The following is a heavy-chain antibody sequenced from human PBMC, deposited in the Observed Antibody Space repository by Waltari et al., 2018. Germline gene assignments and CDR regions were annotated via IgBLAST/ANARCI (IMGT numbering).Heavy chain of an antibody. CDR3: ARDNGDLLMDV. CDR1: GGSISSHY. CDR2: IYYSGST. V-gene: IGHV4-59*11. Sequence: QVQLQESGPGLVKPSETLSLTCTVSGGSISSHYWSWIRQPPGKGLEWIGYIYYSGSTNHNPALKSRVTISGDTSKNQCCLKLSSVTAADTAVYYCARDNGDLLMDVWGQGTTVTVSS. J-gene: IGHJ6*02. D-gene: IGHD4-17*01.